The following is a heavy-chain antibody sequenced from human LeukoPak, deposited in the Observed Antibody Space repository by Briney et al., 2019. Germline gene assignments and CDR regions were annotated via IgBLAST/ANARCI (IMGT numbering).Heavy chain of an antibody. CDR3: ASCQSVLLWFGELSYFDY. CDR1: GGSISSSSYY. CDR2: IYCSGST. V-gene: IGHV4-39*07. D-gene: IGHD3-10*01. J-gene: IGHJ4*02. Sequence: SETLSLTCTVSGGSISSSSYYWGWIRQPPGKGLEWIGSIYCSGSTYYNPSLKSRVTISVDTSKNQFSLKLSSVTAADTAVYYCASCQSVLLWFGELSYFDYWGQGTLVTVSS.